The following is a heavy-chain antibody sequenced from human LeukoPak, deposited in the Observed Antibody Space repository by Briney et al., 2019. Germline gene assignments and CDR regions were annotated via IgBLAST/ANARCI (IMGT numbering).Heavy chain of an antibody. Sequence: PGGSLRLSCAASGFTFSSYAMSWVRQAPGKGLEWVSAISGSGGSTYYADSVKGRFTIPRDNAKNSLYLQMNSLRAEDTAVYFCARDRALYCSSTSCYAFDYWGQGTLVTVSS. D-gene: IGHD2-2*01. CDR2: ISGSGGST. CDR1: GFTFSSYA. V-gene: IGHV3-23*01. CDR3: ARDRALYCSSTSCYAFDY. J-gene: IGHJ4*02.